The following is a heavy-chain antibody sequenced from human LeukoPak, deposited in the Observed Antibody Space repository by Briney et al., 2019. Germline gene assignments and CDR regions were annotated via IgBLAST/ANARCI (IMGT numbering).Heavy chain of an antibody. V-gene: IGHV1-3*01. CDR1: GYTFTSYA. D-gene: IGHD2-15*01. CDR2: INAGNGNT. J-gene: IGHJ6*02. CDR3: ARDNCSGGSCYSYQYGMDV. Sequence: ASVKVSCKASGYTFTSYAMHWVRQAPGQRLEWMGWINAGNGNTKYSQKFQGRVTITRDTSASTAYMELSSLRSEDTAVYYCARDNCSGGSCYSYQYGMDVWGQGTTVTVSS.